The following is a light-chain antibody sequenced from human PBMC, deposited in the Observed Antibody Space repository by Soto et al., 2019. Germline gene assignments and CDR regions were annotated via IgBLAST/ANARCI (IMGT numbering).Light chain of an antibody. CDR3: QQYGSSPRT. J-gene: IGKJ1*01. Sequence: IVLTPSPVTLSFSPGEGATLSCRASQSVTNNYLAWFQQKPGQAPRLLIYDASIRATGIPDRFSGTGSETDFTLTISRLEPEDFAVYYCQQYGSSPRTFGQGTKVDIK. CDR2: DAS. V-gene: IGKV3-20*01. CDR1: QSVTNNY.